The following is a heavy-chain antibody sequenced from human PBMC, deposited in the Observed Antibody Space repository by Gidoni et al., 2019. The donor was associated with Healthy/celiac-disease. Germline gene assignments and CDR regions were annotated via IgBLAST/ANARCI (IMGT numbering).Heavy chain of an antibody. CDR1: GFTFRSYA. CDR2: ISGSGGRT. CDR3: AKDQFPAAIDDFDY. D-gene: IGHD2-2*01. Sequence: DVQLLESGGVLLQPAGSLRLSCASSGFTFRSYAMSWVRQAPGKGLEWVSAISGSGGRTYYADYVKGRFTISRDNSKNTLYLQMNSRRAEDTAVYYCAKDQFPAAIDDFDYWGQGTLVTVSS. V-gene: IGHV3-23*01. J-gene: IGHJ4*02.